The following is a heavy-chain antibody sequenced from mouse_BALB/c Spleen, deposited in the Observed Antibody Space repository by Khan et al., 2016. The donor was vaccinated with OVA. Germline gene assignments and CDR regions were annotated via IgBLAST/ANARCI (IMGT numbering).Heavy chain of an antibody. CDR2: IWGDGST. CDR3: AKWGDLYAMDD. J-gene: IGHJ4*01. Sequence: QVQLQQPGPGLVAPSQSLSITCTVSGFSLSSYGVNWVRQPPGKGLEWLGVIWGDGSTNYHSALTSRLSISKDNSKSQVFLKLNSLQSDDTATYYCAKWGDLYAMDDWGQGTSVTVSS. V-gene: IGHV2-3*01. CDR1: GFSLSSYG.